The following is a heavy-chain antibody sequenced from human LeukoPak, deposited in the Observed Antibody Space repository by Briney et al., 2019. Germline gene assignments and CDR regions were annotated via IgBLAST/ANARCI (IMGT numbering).Heavy chain of an antibody. Sequence: SETLSLTCAVSGYSISSGYQWAWIRQPPGKTLEWIGSIFHTGSAHYNPSLQSRVTISVDTSTNHFSLRLSSVTAADTAVYYCARDPRWLTPDCTSISCYENYSDPWGQGILVTVSS. CDR1: GYSISSGYQ. CDR2: IFHTGSA. D-gene: IGHD2-2*01. CDR3: ARDPRWLTPDCTSISCYENYSDP. V-gene: IGHV4-38-2*02. J-gene: IGHJ5*02.